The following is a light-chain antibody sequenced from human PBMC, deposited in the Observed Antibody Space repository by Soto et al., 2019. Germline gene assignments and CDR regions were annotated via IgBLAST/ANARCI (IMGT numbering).Light chain of an antibody. Sequence: QSALTQPRSVSGSPGQSVTISCTGTSSDVGGYNDVSWYQEQPGKAPKLMIYDVSKRPSGVPDRFSGSKSGNTASLTISGLQAEDEADYYCCSYAGSYSHVFGAGTKLTVL. CDR2: DVS. CDR1: SSDVGGYND. V-gene: IGLV2-11*01. CDR3: CSYAGSYSHV. J-gene: IGLJ1*01.